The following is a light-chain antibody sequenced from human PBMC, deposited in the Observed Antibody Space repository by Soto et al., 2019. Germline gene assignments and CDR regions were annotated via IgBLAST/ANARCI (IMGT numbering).Light chain of an antibody. J-gene: IGLJ1*01. CDR1: SSDVGGYNF. Sequence: QSVLTQPASVSGSPGQSITVFCTGTSSDVGGYNFVSWYQQHPGKAPKLMLYDVSHRPSGVSNRFSGSKSGNTASLTISGLHTEDEADYYCSSYSSSSTLVFVSGSKVTVL. CDR3: SSYSSSSTLV. CDR2: DVS. V-gene: IGLV2-14*03.